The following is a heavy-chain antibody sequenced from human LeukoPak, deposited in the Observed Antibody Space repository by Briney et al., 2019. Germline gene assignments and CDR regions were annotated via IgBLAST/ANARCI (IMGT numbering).Heavy chain of an antibody. D-gene: IGHD2-15*01. CDR2: IYYSGRS. CDR1: GGSLSSYY. J-gene: IGHJ3*02. V-gene: IGHV4-59*08. CDR3: AAFVDGTYCSGGSCYGRVAFDI. Sequence: SETLSLTCTVSGGSLSSYYWSWVRQPPGKGLEWVGYIYYSGRSNYNPSHKSRVTISVDTAKNQFSLKLSSVTAADTAVYYCAAFVDGTYCSGGSCYGRVAFDIWGQGTMVTVSS.